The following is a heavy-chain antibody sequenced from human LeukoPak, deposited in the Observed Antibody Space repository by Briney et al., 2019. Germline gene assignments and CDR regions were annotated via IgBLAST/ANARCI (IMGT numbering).Heavy chain of an antibody. V-gene: IGHV4-38-2*02. D-gene: IGHD1-1*01. CDR1: GYSISSGYY. CDR2: MYHSGST. CDR3: ARVAAATTNPRFDF. Sequence: SETLSLTCTVSGYSISSGYYWGWIRQPPGKGLEWIGSMYHSGSTYYSPSLKSRVTISVDTSKNQFSLKLSSVTAADTAVYYCARVAAATTNPRFDFWGQGTLVTVSS. J-gene: IGHJ4*02.